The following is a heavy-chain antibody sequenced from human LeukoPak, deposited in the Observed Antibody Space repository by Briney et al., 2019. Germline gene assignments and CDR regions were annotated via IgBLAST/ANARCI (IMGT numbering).Heavy chain of an antibody. CDR3: ARGTQVRRSGIDY. Sequence: SETLSLTCTVSGGSISYYYWSWIRQSPGKGLEWTGYIYYTGSTNYNPSLKSRVTMSVDTSKNQFSLKLTSVTAADTAVYYCARGTQVRRSGIDYWGQGILVTVSS. J-gene: IGHJ4*02. V-gene: IGHV4-59*01. CDR2: IYYTGST. CDR1: GGSISYYY. D-gene: IGHD1-26*01.